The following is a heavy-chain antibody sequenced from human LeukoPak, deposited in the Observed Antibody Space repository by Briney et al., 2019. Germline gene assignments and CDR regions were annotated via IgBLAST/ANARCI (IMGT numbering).Heavy chain of an antibody. J-gene: IGHJ4*02. CDR2: IYYSGNT. CDR1: GASISSYY. CDR3: AKQSYIHYGFDY. V-gene: IGHV4-59*08. D-gene: IGHD4-17*01. Sequence: SETLSLTCTLSGASISSYYCSWVRQPPGEGLGWIGYIYYSGNTNYNPSLKSRFTISVDTSKNQFSLKLSSVTAADTAVYYCAKQSYIHYGFDYWGQGTPVTVSS.